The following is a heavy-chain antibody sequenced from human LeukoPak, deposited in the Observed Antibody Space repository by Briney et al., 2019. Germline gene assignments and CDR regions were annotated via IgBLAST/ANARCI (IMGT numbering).Heavy chain of an antibody. J-gene: IGHJ4*02. CDR1: GGTFSSYA. Sequence: ASVKVSCKASGGTFSSYAISWVRQATGQGLEWMGWMNPNSGNTGYAQKFQGRVTMTRNTSISTAYMELSSLRSEDTAVYYCAISAFRRLGELSLPYYFDYWGQGTLVTVSS. D-gene: IGHD3-16*02. V-gene: IGHV1-8*02. CDR2: MNPNSGNT. CDR3: AISAFRRLGELSLPYYFDY.